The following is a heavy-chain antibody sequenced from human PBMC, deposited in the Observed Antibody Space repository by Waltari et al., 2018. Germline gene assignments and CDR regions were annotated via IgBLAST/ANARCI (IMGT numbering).Heavy chain of an antibody. V-gene: IGHV3-74*03. CDR1: GLRFSNYW. CDR2: ISNDETTL. J-gene: IGHJ6*02. CDR3: ARLAPRTYRSPVPGRHYYYGMDV. D-gene: IGHD3-10*01. Sequence: EEQLLESGGGLVQPGDSLSLSCAASGLRFSNYWMHWVRQAPGKGLVWVARISNDETTLTYADSVKGRFTISRDNAKNTVYLQMKRLRADDTAVYYCARLAPRTYRSPVPGRHYYYGMDVWGQGTTVTVSS.